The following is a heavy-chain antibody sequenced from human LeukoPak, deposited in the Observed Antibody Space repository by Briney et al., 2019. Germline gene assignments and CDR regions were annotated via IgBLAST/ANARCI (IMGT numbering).Heavy chain of an antibody. D-gene: IGHD6-13*01. CDR2: INHSGST. J-gene: IGHJ6*03. CDR1: GGSFSGYY. Sequence: SETLSLTCAVYGGSFSGYYWSCIRKPPGKGREWIGEINHSGSTNYNPSLKSRVTISVDTSKNQFSLKLSSVTAADTAVYYCARGYSSSWTNYYYYYMDVWGKGTTVTVSS. CDR3: ARGYSSSWTNYYYYYMDV. V-gene: IGHV4-34*01.